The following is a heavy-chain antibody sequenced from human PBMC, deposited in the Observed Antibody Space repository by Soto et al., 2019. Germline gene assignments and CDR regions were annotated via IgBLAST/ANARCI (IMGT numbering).Heavy chain of an antibody. Sequence: GGSLRLSCSASIFTFSTYGMSWVRQAPGKGLEWVSGITTSGGTYYATTVKGRFTISRDDSENTLYLQMNNLRAEDTALYYCAKGDGSSLIWIDHWGQGVLVTVSS. CDR3: AKGDGSSLIWIDH. CDR2: ITTSGGT. V-gene: IGHV3-23*01. J-gene: IGHJ4*02. CDR1: IFTFSTYG. D-gene: IGHD6-6*01.